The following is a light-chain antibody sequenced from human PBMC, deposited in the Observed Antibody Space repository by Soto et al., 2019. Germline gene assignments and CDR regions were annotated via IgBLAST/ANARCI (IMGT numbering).Light chain of an antibody. CDR2: DVS. CDR3: SSYTSSSTLVV. J-gene: IGLJ2*01. V-gene: IGLV2-14*01. Sequence: QSALTQPASVSESPGQSITLSCTGTSSDVGGYNYVSWYQQHPGKAPKLMIYDVSNRPSGVSNRFSGSKSGNTASLTISGLQAEDEADYYFSSYTSSSTLVVFGGGTKLTV. CDR1: SSDVGGYNY.